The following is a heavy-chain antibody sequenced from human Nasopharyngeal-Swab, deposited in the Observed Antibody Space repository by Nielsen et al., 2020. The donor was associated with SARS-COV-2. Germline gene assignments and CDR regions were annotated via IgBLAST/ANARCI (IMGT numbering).Heavy chain of an antibody. Sequence: GGSLRLSCAASGFTFSSFGMHWVRQAPGKGLEWVAFIAHDASNEYYGDSVKGRFSISRDGSKNTLYPQMDSLRGEDTAVYYCARDAPAHYGAFYWGRGTLVTVSS. CDR1: GFTFSSFG. CDR3: ARDAPAHYGAFY. CDR2: IAHDASNE. J-gene: IGHJ4*02. D-gene: IGHD4-17*01. V-gene: IGHV3-30*03.